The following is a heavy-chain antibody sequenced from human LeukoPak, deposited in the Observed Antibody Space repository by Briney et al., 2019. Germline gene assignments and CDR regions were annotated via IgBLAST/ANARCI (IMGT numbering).Heavy chain of an antibody. CDR2: INPNSGGT. V-gene: IGHV1-2*02. CDR1: GYTSTGYY. J-gene: IGHJ3*02. D-gene: IGHD6-19*01. Sequence: ASVMVSCKASGYTSTGYYMHWVREAPGQGLEVMGWINPNSGGTNYAQNLHGRVTMTRDTSISTAYMELRRLRSDDTAVYYCAGGGDSVAGAFDIWGQGTMVTVSS. CDR3: AGGGDSVAGAFDI.